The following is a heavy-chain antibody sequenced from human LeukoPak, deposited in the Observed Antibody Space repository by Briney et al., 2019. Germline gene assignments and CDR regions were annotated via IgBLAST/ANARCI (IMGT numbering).Heavy chain of an antibody. CDR2: ISWNCGSI. V-gene: IGHV3-9*01. D-gene: IGHD2-15*01. Sequence: GGSLRLSCAASGFTFDDYAMHWVRQAPGKGLEWVSGISWNCGSIGYADSVKGRFTISRDNAKNSLYLQMNSLRAEDTALYYCAKDSPLGWYYFDYWGQGTLVTVSS. J-gene: IGHJ4*02. CDR1: GFTFDDYA. CDR3: AKDSPLGWYYFDY.